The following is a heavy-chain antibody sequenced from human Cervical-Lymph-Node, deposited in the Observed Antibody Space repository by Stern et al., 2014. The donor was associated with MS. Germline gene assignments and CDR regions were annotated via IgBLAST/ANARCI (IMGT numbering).Heavy chain of an antibody. V-gene: IGHV3-74*02. CDR2: INSDGSDT. J-gene: IGHJ6*02. CDR1: GFSLSSYW. Sequence: EVQLVQSGGGLVQRGGSLRLSCAVSGFSLSSYWMHWARQVPGKGLVWVSRINSDGSDTSYADYVKGRFTISRDNAKNTLYLQMNSLRDEDTAVYYCARGSAMDVWGQGTTVTVS. CDR3: ARGSAMDV.